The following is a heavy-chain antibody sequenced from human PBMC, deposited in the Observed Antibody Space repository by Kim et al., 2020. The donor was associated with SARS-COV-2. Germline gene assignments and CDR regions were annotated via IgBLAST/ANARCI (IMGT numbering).Heavy chain of an antibody. V-gene: IGHV4-39*01. CDR3: ARHNVWSTRPYYFDY. Sequence: SETLSLTCTVSGGSISSSSYYWGWIRQPPGKGLEWIGSIYYSGSTYYNPSLKSRVTISVDTSKNQFSLKLSSVTAADTAVYYCARHNVWSTRPYYFDYWGQGTLVTVSS. CDR1: GGSISSSSYY. CDR2: IYYSGST. D-gene: IGHD3-10*01. J-gene: IGHJ4*02.